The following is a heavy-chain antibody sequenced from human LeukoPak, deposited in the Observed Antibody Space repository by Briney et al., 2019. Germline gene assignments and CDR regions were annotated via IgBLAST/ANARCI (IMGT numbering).Heavy chain of an antibody. CDR1: GGSIGSSY. Sequence: SETLSLTCTVSGGSIGSSYWTWLRQPPGKGLEWIGYIYFRGNTDYNPSLESRVTISVDTSKNQFSLKLNSVTAADTAVYYCARGEMPTVGTWVFDIWGQGTMVTVS. CDR2: IYFRGNT. CDR3: ARGEMPTVGTWVFDI. V-gene: IGHV4-4*09. J-gene: IGHJ3*02. D-gene: IGHD5-24*01.